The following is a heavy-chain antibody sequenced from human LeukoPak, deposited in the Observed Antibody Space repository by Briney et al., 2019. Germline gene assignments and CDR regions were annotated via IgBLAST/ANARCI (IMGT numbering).Heavy chain of an antibody. Sequence: GGSLRLSCAASGFTFSDYYMGWIRQAPGKGLEWVSYISSSGSTIYYADSVKGRFTISRDNAKNSLYLQMNSLRAEDTAVYYCARDYPAGYYDSSGYSKGTDYWGQGTLVTVSS. D-gene: IGHD3-22*01. CDR3: ARDYPAGYYDSSGYSKGTDY. CDR2: ISSSGSTI. V-gene: IGHV3-11*01. J-gene: IGHJ4*02. CDR1: GFTFSDYY.